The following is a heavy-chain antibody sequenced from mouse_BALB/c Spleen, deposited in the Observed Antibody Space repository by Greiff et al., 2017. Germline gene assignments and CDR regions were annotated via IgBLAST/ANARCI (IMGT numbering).Heavy chain of an antibody. CDR2: THPSDSVT. J-gene: IGHJ3*01. D-gene: IGHD1-1*01. Sequence: QVQLKHPGAELVRPGASVKLSCKASGYSFPSYWMYWVKQRPGQGLEWIGMTHPSDSVTWLNQKFKDKGTLTLDKSSSTAYMQLSSSTSVDSAVFDCARPSIYFCGGSYFAYWGQGTLVTVCA. CDR3: ARPSIYFCGGSYFAY. V-gene: IGHV1S82*01. CDR1: GYSFPSYW.